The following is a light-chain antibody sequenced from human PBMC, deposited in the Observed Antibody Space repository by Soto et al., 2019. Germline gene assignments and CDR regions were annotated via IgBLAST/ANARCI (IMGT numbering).Light chain of an antibody. CDR2: SNN. CDR1: SSNIGSNT. V-gene: IGLV1-44*01. CDR3: AAWDDSLNGVV. J-gene: IGLJ2*01. Sequence: QSVLTQPPSASGTPGQRGTISCSGSSSNIGSNTLNWYQQLPGTAPKLLIYSNNQRPSGVPDRFCGSKSGTSASLAISVLQSEDEADYYCAAWDDSLNGVVFGGGTKLTVL.